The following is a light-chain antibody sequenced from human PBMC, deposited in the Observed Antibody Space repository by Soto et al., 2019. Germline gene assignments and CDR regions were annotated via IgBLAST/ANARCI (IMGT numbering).Light chain of an antibody. CDR3: QTWGTGIRV. CDR2: LNGDGSH. Sequence: QLVLTQSPSGSASLGAWVKLTCTLSSGHSNYAIAWLQQQPEKGPRYLMKLNGDGSHTKGDGIPDRFSGSSSGAERYLTISRLQSEDEADYYCQTWGTGIRVFGGGTKLTVL. J-gene: IGLJ2*01. V-gene: IGLV4-69*01. CDR1: SGHSNYA.